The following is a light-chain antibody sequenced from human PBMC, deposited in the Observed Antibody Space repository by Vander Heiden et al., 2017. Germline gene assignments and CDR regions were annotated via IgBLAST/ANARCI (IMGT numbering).Light chain of an antibody. Sequence: DFVLNQSPDSLAVSLGERATIHCKSSQSVLFSSNNRNYLGWYQQKSGQPPKLLISWASTRESGVPDRFSGSGPATDFTLTISNLQAEDVAVYYCQQHYSNILTFGGGTKVEIK. CDR1: QSVLFSSNNRNY. CDR2: WAS. V-gene: IGKV4-1*01. J-gene: IGKJ4*01. CDR3: QQHYSNILT.